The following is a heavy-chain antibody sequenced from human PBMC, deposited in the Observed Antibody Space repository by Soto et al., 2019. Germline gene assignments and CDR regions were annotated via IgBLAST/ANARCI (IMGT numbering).Heavy chain of an antibody. D-gene: IGHD2-21*02. Sequence: SETLSLTCTVSGGSISSGGYYWSWIRQHPGKGLEWIGYIYYSGSTYYNPSLKSRVTISVDTSKNQFSLKLSSVTAADTAVYYCARVWVTAIRRDFDYWGQGTLVTVSS. V-gene: IGHV4-31*03. CDR1: GGSISSGGYY. J-gene: IGHJ4*02. CDR2: IYYSGST. CDR3: ARVWVTAIRRDFDY.